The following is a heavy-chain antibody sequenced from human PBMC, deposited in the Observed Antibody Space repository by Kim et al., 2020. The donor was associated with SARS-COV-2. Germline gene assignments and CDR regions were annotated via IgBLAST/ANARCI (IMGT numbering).Heavy chain of an antibody. CDR1: GYTFTSYA. D-gene: IGHD3-10*01. J-gene: IGHJ5*02. CDR2: INTNTGNP. V-gene: IGHV7-4-1*02. Sequence: ASVKVSCKASGYTFTSYAMNWVRQAPGQGLEWMGWINTNTGNPTYAQGFTGRFVFSLDTSDSTAYLQISSLKAEDTAVYYCAREGYYGSGPPGAYKWFDPWGQGTLVTVSS. CDR3: AREGYYGSGPPGAYKWFDP.